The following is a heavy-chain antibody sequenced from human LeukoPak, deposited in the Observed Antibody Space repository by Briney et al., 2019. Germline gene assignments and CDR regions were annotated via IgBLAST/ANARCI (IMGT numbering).Heavy chain of an antibody. CDR1: GFTFRSSW. CDR3: AREVRELRDGNWFDP. V-gene: IGHV3-74*01. D-gene: IGHD1-26*01. Sequence: PGGSLRLSCAASGFTFRSSWIHWVRQVPGKGLVWVSRINSDGSTTNYADSVKGRFTISRDNAKNTLYLQMNSLRAEDTAVYYCAREVRELRDGNWFDPWGQGTLVTVSS. J-gene: IGHJ5*02. CDR2: INSDGSTT.